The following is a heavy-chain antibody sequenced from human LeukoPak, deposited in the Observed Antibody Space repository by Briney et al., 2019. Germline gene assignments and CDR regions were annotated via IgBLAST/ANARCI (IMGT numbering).Heavy chain of an antibody. CDR1: GGSFSGYY. CDR3: ARLLAGCPGGRCRAHFDY. J-gene: IGHJ4*02. Sequence: SETLSLTCAVYGGSFSGYYWSWIRQPPGKGLEWIGEINHSGSTNYNPSLKSRVTISVDTSKNQFSLKLSSVTAADTAVYHCARLLAGCPGGRCRAHFDYWGQGTLVTVSS. D-gene: IGHD2-15*01. V-gene: IGHV4-34*01. CDR2: INHSGST.